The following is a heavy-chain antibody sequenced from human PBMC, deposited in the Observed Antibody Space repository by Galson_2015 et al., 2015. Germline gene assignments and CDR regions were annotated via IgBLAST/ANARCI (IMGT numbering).Heavy chain of an antibody. J-gene: IGHJ5*02. CDR1: GGSFSGYY. CDR3: ARAAYGAHL. V-gene: IGHV4-34*01. CDR2: INHSGST. D-gene: IGHD4-17*01. Sequence: LSLTCAVYGGSFSGYYWSWIRQPPGKGLEWIGEINHSGSTNYNPSLKSRVTISVDTSKNQFSLKLSSVTAADTAVYYCARAAYGAHLWGQGTLVTVSS.